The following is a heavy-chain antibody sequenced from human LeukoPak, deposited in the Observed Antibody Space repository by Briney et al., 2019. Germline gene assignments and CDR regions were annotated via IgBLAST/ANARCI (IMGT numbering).Heavy chain of an antibody. Sequence: SETLSLTCAVSGGSISSVNWWSWVRQSPGKGLEWIGEVFHSVSTNYNPSLKSRVTMSMDKSKNQLSLKLSTVTAADTAVYYCARVDPDSSSTLEVFDYWGQGTLVSVSS. CDR1: GGSISSVNW. D-gene: IGHD6-6*01. V-gene: IGHV4-4*02. CDR3: ARVDPDSSSTLEVFDY. CDR2: VFHSVST. J-gene: IGHJ4*02.